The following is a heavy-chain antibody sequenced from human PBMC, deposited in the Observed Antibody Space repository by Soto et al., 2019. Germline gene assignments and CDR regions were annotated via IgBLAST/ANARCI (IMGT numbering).Heavy chain of an antibody. Sequence: QVQLQESGPGLVKPSGTLSLTCAVSGDSINSTNWWSWVRQPPGKGLEWIGEIYHSGSANYHPSLKSRVTISVNKSKNQFSLNLSSVTAADTAVYYCERVGYCSGGSCYRFDPWGQGTLVTVSS. D-gene: IGHD2-15*01. J-gene: IGHJ5*02. CDR2: IYHSGSA. V-gene: IGHV4-4*02. CDR3: ERVGYCSGGSCYRFDP. CDR1: GDSINSTNW.